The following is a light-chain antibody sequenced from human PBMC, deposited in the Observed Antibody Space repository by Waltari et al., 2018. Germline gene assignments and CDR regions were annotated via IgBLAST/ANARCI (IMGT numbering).Light chain of an antibody. CDR2: GAS. CDR1: QSVRSN. J-gene: IGKJ4*01. Sequence: EIVMTQSPATLSVSPGERATLSCRASQSVRSNLAWYQQKPGQAPRLLIYGASTRATGIPARFSGSGSGTEFTLTISSMQSEDFAVYYCQQYNNWPPGLTFGGGTKVEIK. CDR3: QQYNNWPPGLT. V-gene: IGKV3-15*01.